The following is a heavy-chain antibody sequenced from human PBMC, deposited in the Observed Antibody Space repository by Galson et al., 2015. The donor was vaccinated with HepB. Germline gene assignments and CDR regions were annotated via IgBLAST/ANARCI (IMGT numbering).Heavy chain of an antibody. V-gene: IGHV1-8*01. J-gene: IGHJ5*02. CDR3: ARGWGVVPAAPPGWFDP. CDR1: GYTFTSYD. Sequence: SVKVSCKASGYTFTSYDINWVRQATGQGLEWMGWMNPNSGNTGYAQKFQGRVTMTRNTSISTAYMELSSLRSEDTAVYYCARGWGVVPAAPPGWFDPWGQGTLVTVSS. CDR2: MNPNSGNT. D-gene: IGHD2-2*01.